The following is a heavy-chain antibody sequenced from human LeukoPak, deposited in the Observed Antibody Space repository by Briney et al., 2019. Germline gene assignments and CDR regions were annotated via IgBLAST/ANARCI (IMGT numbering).Heavy chain of an antibody. CDR3: ARGQSTSTYYDFWSGYFCFDY. CDR1: GGSFSGYY. CDR2: INHSGST. J-gene: IGHJ4*02. Sequence: SETLSLTCAVYGGSFSGYYWSWIRQPPGKGLEWIGEINHSGSTNYNPSLKSRVTISVDTSKNQFSLKLSSVTAADTAVYYCARGQSTSTYYDFWSGYFCFDYWGQGTLVTVSS. D-gene: IGHD3-3*01. V-gene: IGHV4-34*01.